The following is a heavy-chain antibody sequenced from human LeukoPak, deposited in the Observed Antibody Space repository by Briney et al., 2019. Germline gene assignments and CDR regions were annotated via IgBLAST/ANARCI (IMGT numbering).Heavy chain of an antibody. CDR2: INPSVGST. D-gene: IGHD3-22*01. CDR1: GYSFTSYY. Sequence: ASVKVSCKASGYSFTSYYMHWVRQARGQGLEWMGMINPSVGSTSYAQKFLGRVTMTRDMSTTTVYMELSSLRYEDTAVYYCARGHFYDSSSGYHDTFDMWGQGTMATVSS. CDR3: ARGHFYDSSSGYHDTFDM. J-gene: IGHJ3*02. V-gene: IGHV1-46*01.